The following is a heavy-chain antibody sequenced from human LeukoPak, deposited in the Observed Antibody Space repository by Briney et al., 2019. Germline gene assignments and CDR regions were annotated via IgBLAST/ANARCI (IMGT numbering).Heavy chain of an antibody. CDR2: IKEDGSEK. V-gene: IGHV3-7*01. CDR3: ARDSRALPS. J-gene: IGHJ4*02. Sequence: GGSLRLSCAASGFTFNNYWMSWVRQAPGKGLERVANIKEDGSEKYYVDSVKGRFTISRDNVKNSLYLQMNSLRADDAAMYYCARDSRALPSWGQGTLVTVSS. CDR1: GFTFNNYW.